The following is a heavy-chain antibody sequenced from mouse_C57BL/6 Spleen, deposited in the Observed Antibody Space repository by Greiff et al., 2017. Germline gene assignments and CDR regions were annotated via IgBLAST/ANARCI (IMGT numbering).Heavy chain of an antibody. CDR2: IDPDTGGT. D-gene: IGHD2-1*01. CDR3: TRGGNYEGWYFDV. J-gene: IGHJ1*03. V-gene: IGHV1-15*01. Sequence: QVQLKQSGAELVRPGASVTLSCKASGYTFTDYDMHWVKQTPVHGLEWIGAIDPDTGGTAYNQKFKGKAILTADKSSSTAYMELRSLTSEDSAVYYCTRGGNYEGWYFDVWGTGTTVTVSS. CDR1: GYTFTDYD.